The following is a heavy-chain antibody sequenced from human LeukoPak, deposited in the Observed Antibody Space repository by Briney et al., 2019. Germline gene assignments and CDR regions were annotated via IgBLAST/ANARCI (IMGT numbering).Heavy chain of an antibody. Sequence: PSETLSLTCTVSGGSISSSSYYWGWIRQPPGKGLEWFGSIYYSGSTYYNPSLKSRVTISVDTSKNQFSLKLSSVTAADTAVYYCARRSSRVRGGISPFDIWGQGTLVTVSS. CDR1: GGSISSSSYY. J-gene: IGHJ4*02. V-gene: IGHV4-39*01. D-gene: IGHD3-10*01. CDR2: IYYSGST. CDR3: ARRSSRVRGGISPFDI.